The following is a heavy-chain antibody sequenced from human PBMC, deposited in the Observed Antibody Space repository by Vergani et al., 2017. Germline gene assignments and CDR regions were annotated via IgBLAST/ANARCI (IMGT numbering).Heavy chain of an antibody. CDR2: IIPILGTA. J-gene: IGHJ4*02. Sequence: QVQVVQSGAEVKKPGSSVKVSCKASGGTFSSYAISWVRQAPGQGLEGMGGIIPILGTANYAQKFQGRVKITADESTSTAYVALSSQRSEYTAVYYCAVMGGYDKGEAFRIGYFVSWGPGILVTVSS. D-gene: IGHD3-22*01. CDR3: AVMGGYDKGEAFRIGYFVS. CDR1: GGTFSSYA. V-gene: IGHV1-69*01.